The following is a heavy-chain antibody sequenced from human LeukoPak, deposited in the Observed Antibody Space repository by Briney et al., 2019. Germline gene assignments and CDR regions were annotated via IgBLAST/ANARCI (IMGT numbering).Heavy chain of an antibody. CDR1: GFTFSSYA. D-gene: IGHD1-1*01. Sequence: GGSLRLSCAASGFTFSSYAMSWVRQAPGKGLEWVSAISGSGGSTYYADSVKGRFTISRDNSKNSLSLQMNSLTAEDTAIYYCAIATTGRGAFGSWGQGTLVSVSS. CDR3: AIATTGRGAFGS. J-gene: IGHJ4*02. CDR2: ISGSGGST. V-gene: IGHV3-23*01.